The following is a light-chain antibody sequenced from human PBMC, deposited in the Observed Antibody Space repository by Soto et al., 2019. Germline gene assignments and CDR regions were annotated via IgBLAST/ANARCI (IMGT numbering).Light chain of an antibody. V-gene: IGLV1-51*01. CDR2: DNN. CDR1: SSNIGNNY. CDR3: GTWDSSLSGVV. J-gene: IGLJ2*01. Sequence: QLVLTQPPSVSAAPGQKVTISCSGSSSNIGNNYVSWYQHVPGTAPKLLIYDNNNRPSGIPDRFSGSKSGTSATLDIVGLQTGDEADYYCGTWDSSLSGVVFGGGTKLTVL.